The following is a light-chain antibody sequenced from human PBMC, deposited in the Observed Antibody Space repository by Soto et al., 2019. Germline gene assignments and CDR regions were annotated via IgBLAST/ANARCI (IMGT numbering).Light chain of an antibody. CDR2: AAS. Sequence: IKMTQSPSSLSASVGDRVTITCRASRSISSYLNWYQQRPGKAPKLLIYAASSLQSGVSSRFSGSGSGTDFTLTISSLQPEDFATYYCQQSYSTPPITFGQGTLLE. CDR1: RSISSY. J-gene: IGKJ5*01. V-gene: IGKV1-39*01. CDR3: QQSYSTPPIT.